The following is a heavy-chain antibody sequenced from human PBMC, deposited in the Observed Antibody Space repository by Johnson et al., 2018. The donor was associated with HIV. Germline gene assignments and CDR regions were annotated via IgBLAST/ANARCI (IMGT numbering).Heavy chain of an antibody. CDR2: IKSKTDGGTT. CDR1: GFTFSNAW. CDR3: TTEKHVPRAFDI. V-gene: IGHV3-15*01. Sequence: VQLVESGGGLVKPGGSLRLSCAASGFTFSNAWMSWFRQAPGKGLEWVGRIKSKTDGGTTDYAATVKGRFTIPRDDSKNTLYLQMNSLKTEDTAVYYCTTEKHVPRAFDIWGQGTMVTVSS. J-gene: IGHJ3*02.